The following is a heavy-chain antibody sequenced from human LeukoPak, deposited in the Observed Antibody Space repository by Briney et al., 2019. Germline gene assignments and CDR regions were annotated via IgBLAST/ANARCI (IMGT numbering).Heavy chain of an antibody. CDR1: GFTFSSYA. J-gene: IGHJ4*02. D-gene: IGHD6-19*01. V-gene: IGHV3-23*01. Sequence: GGSLRLSCAASGFTFSSYAMSWVRRAPGKGLEWVSAISGSGGSTYYADSVKGRFPISRDNSKNTPYLQMNSLRAEDTAVYYCAKVKQWLVLSVDYWGQGTLVTVSS. CDR2: ISGSGGST. CDR3: AKVKQWLVLSVDY.